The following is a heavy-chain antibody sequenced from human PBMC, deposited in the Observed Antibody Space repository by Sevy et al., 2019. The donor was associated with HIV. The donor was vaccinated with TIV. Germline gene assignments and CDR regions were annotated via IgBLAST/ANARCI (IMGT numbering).Heavy chain of an antibody. CDR3: ARDAGYSTDWYPSDY. Sequence: GGSLRLSCAASEFMFSTYAMHWVRQAPGKGLEWVAVISYDGSRHYYGESVKGRFTISRDNSKNTLFLQMNSLRLEDTDFYCCARDAGYSTDWYPSDYWGQGTLVTVSS. CDR2: ISYDGSRH. D-gene: IGHD6-19*01. J-gene: IGHJ4*02. V-gene: IGHV3-30-3*01. CDR1: EFMFSTYA.